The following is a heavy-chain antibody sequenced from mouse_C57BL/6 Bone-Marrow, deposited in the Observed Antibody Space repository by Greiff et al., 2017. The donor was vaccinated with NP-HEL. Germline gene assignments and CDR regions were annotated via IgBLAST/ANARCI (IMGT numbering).Heavy chain of an antibody. CDR2: IDPANGNT. J-gene: IGHJ4*01. Sequence: EVQLHQSVAELVRPGASVKLSCTASGFNIKNTYMHWVKQRPEQGLEWIGRIDPANGNTKYAPKFQGKATITADTSSNTAYLQLSSLTSEDTAIYSCARPYYYGRGAMDYWGQGTSVTVSS. CDR3: ARPYYYGRGAMDY. CDR1: GFNIKNTY. D-gene: IGHD1-1*01. V-gene: IGHV14-3*01.